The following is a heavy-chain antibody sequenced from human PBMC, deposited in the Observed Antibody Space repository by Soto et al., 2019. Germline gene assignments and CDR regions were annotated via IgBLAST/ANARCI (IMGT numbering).Heavy chain of an antibody. J-gene: IGHJ6*02. CDR1: GFTVSSNY. Sequence: VGSLRLSCAASGFTVSSNYMSWVRQAPGKGLEWVSVIYSGGSTYYADSVKGRFTISRDNSKNTLYLQMNSLRAEDTAVYYCARDGPFHYYDSSGSEGSYGMDVWGQGTTVTVSS. V-gene: IGHV3-53*01. CDR2: IYSGGST. D-gene: IGHD3-22*01. CDR3: ARDGPFHYYDSSGSEGSYGMDV.